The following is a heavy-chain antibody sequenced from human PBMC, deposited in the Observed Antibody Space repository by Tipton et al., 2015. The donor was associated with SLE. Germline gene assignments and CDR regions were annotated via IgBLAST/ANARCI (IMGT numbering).Heavy chain of an antibody. V-gene: IGHV4-59*01. CDR2: IYYIGDT. J-gene: IGHJ4*02. Sequence: GLVKPSGTLSLTCGVSGGSISSYYWSWIRQPPGKGLEWIGYIYYIGDTNYNPSLTSRVSISVDTSNNQFSLKLTSVTAADTAIYYCARAGRDGFNLAYWGQGALVTVSS. CDR3: ARAGRDGFNLAY. D-gene: IGHD5-24*01. CDR1: GGSISSYY.